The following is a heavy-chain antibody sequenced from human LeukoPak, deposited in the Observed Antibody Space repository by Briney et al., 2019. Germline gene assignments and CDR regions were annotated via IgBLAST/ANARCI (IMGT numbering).Heavy chain of an antibody. D-gene: IGHD5-12*01. CDR3: AKNPYEYYFDY. CDR1: GYTLTGYY. V-gene: IGHV1-2*02. CDR2: INPNSGDT. Sequence: ASVKVSCKTSGYTLTGYYMHWLRQAPGQGLEWMGWINPNSGDTNYAQKFQGRVTMTRDTSISTAYMELSRLTSDDTAVYYCAKNPYEYYFDYWGQGTLVTVSS. J-gene: IGHJ4*02.